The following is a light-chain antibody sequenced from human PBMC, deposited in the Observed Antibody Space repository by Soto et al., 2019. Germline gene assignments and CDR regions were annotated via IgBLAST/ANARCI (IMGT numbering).Light chain of an antibody. J-gene: IGKJ4*01. CDR3: QQYNNLPRT. V-gene: IGKV3-15*01. Sequence: EIVLTQSPATLSLSPGERATLSCRASQSVITYLAWYQQKPGQAPRLLIYGASTRATDIPARFSGSGPGTEFTLTISSLQSEDYAVYYCQQYNNLPRTFGGGTKVDIK. CDR2: GAS. CDR1: QSVITY.